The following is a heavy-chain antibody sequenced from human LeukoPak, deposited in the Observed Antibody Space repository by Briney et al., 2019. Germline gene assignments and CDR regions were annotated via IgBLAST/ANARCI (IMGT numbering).Heavy chain of an antibody. CDR1: GFTFSGYW. D-gene: IGHD4-17*01. Sequence: GGSLRLSCAASGFTFSGYWMHWVRQVPGKGLVWVSRITGDGSSTTYADSVKDRFTISRDNAKNTVFLQMISLRAEDTAVYYCARDTGWYFDLWGRGTLATVSS. CDR3: ARDTGWYFDL. CDR2: ITGDGSST. J-gene: IGHJ2*01. V-gene: IGHV3-74*01.